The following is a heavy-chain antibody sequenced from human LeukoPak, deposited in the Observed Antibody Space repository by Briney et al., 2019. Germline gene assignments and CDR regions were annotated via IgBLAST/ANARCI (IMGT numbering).Heavy chain of an antibody. CDR2: INHSGST. CDR3: ARTVQNGMDV. J-gene: IGHJ6*02. V-gene: IGHV4-34*01. Sequence: PSETLSLTCAVYGGSFSGYYWSWIRQPPGKGLEWIGEINHSGSTNYNPSLKSRVTISVDTSKNQFSLKLSSVTAADTAVYYCARTVQNGMDVWGQGTTVTVSS. CDR1: GGSFSGYY. D-gene: IGHD4-11*01.